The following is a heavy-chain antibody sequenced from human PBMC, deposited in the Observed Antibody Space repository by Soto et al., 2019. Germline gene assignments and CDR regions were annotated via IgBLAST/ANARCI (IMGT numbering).Heavy chain of an antibody. CDR3: ARGYCSSTSCYIWDNWFDP. Sequence: SETLSLTCAVYGGSFSGYYWSWIRQPPGKGLEWIGEINHSGNTNYNPSLKSRVTISVDTSKNQFSLKLSSVTAADTAVYYCARGYCSSTSCYIWDNWFDPWGQGTLVT. CDR2: INHSGNT. V-gene: IGHV4-34*01. J-gene: IGHJ5*02. D-gene: IGHD2-2*02. CDR1: GGSFSGYY.